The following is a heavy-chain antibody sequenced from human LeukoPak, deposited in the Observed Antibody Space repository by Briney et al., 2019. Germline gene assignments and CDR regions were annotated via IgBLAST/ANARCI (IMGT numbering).Heavy chain of an antibody. V-gene: IGHV3-30*03. Sequence: GRSLRLSCAASGFTFSRHAMHWVRQAPGKGLEWVAIISNGGSRKYYAHSVEGRFTISRDNSKNTLYLQMDSLRAEDTAVYYCARDRAWNYFDYWGQGTLVTVSS. D-gene: IGHD3-3*01. CDR2: ISNGGSRK. J-gene: IGHJ4*02. CDR3: ARDRAWNYFDY. CDR1: GFTFSRHA.